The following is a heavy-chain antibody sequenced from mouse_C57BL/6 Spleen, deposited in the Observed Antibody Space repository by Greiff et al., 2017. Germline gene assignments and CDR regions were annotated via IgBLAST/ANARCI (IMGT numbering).Heavy chain of an antibody. D-gene: IGHD1-1*01. J-gene: IGHJ1*03. CDR1: GYTFTSYW. Sequence: QVQLQQPGAELVRPGTSVKLSCTASGYTFTSYWMPWVQQRPGQGLEWIGVIDPSDSYTNYNHKFKGQATLTVDTSYSTAYMQLSSLTSEDAAVYYGARDYGSSYRYFDVWGTGTTVTVSS. CDR2: IDPSDSYT. CDR3: ARDYGSSYRYFDV. V-gene: IGHV1-59*01.